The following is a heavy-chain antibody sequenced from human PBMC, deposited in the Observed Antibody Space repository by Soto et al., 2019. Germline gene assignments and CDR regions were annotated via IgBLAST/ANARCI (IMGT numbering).Heavy chain of an antibody. CDR2: IWYHGSHK. V-gene: IGHV3-33*01. J-gene: IGHJ3*02. Sequence: QVPLVESGGAVVQPGTSLSLSCTASGFTFSSYRLHWVRLAPGTGLVWVAVIWYHGSHKFYVDSVKGRFAVARDNAKHTVEPQTNSLTGEDTAVYYCARPRYRGEDPDALEIWGRGTLVNISA. CDR3: ARPRYRGEDPDALEI. CDR1: GFTFSSYR. D-gene: IGHD5-12*01.